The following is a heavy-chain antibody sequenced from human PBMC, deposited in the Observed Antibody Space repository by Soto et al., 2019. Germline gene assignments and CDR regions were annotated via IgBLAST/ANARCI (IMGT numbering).Heavy chain of an antibody. V-gene: IGHV3-23*01. D-gene: IGHD6-19*01. CDR1: GLTFSSYA. J-gene: IGHJ3*02. CDR3: ARDLLVLAVAGSAFDI. Sequence: PGGSLRLSCAASGLTFSSYAMSWVRQAPGRGLEWVSAISGSGGSTYYADSVKGRFTISRDNSKNTLYLQMNSLRAEDTAVYYCARDLLVLAVAGSAFDIWGQGTMVTVSS. CDR2: ISGSGGST.